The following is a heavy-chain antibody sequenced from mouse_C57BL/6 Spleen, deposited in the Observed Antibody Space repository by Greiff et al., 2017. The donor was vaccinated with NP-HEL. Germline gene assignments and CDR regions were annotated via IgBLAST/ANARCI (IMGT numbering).Heavy chain of an antibody. CDR2: IYPSDSET. Sequence: QVHVKQPGAELVRPGSSVKLSCKASGYTFTSYWMDWVKQRPGQGLEWIGNIYPSDSETHYNQKFKDKATLTVDKSSSTAYMQLSSLTSEDSAVYYSARGPTVVVPYAMDYWGQGTSVTVSS. CDR1: GYTFTSYW. J-gene: IGHJ4*01. D-gene: IGHD1-1*01. CDR3: ARGPTVVVPYAMDY. V-gene: IGHV1-61*01.